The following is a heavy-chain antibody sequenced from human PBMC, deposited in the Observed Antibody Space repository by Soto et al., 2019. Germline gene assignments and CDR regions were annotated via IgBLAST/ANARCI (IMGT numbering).Heavy chain of an antibody. J-gene: IGHJ4*02. CDR1: GFTFSSYA. CDR3: XNIGITMIVVVIEPFDY. V-gene: IGHV3-23*01. D-gene: IGHD3-22*01. Sequence: GGSLRLSCAASGFTFSSYAMSWVRQAPGKGLEWVSAISGSGGSTYYADSVKGRFTISRDNSKNTLYLQMNSLRAEDTAVYYCXNIGITMIVVVIEPFDYWGQGTLVTVSS. CDR2: ISGSGGST.